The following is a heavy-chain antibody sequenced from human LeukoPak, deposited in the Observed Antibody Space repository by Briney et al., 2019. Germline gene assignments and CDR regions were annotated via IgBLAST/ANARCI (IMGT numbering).Heavy chain of an antibody. Sequence: SETLSLTCAVSGGPFSGYFWSWIRQSSGKGLEWIGEIHNSGTTNYNPSLNRRVTISEDTSKNQFYLNLSSVTAADTAVYYCARRYYYNLGSFPFDFWGKGTLVTVSS. J-gene: IGHJ4*02. CDR2: IHNSGTT. CDR1: GGPFSGYF. D-gene: IGHD3-10*01. V-gene: IGHV4-34*01. CDR3: ARRYYYNLGSFPFDF.